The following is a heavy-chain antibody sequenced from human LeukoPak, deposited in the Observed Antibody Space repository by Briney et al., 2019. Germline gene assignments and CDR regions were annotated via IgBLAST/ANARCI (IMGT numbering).Heavy chain of an antibody. CDR2: IYYSGST. CDR3: ARVPGYYYYGMDV. Sequence: SETLSLTYTVSGGSISSYYWSWIRQPPGKGLEWIGYIYYSGSTSYNPSLKSRVTISVDTSKIQFSLKLSSVTAADTAVYYCARVPGYYYYGMDVWGQGTTVTVSS. J-gene: IGHJ6*02. CDR1: GGSISSYY. V-gene: IGHV4-59*01.